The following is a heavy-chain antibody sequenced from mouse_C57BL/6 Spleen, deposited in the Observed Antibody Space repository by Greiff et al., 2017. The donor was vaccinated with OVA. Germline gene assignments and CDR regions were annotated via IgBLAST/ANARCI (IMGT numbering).Heavy chain of an antibody. CDR2: IDPNSGGT. CDR3: ARRDYDYDVAWLAY. J-gene: IGHJ3*01. Sequence: QVQLQQPGAELVKPGASVKLSCKASGYTFTSYWMHWVKQRPGRGLEWIGRIDPNSGGTKYNEKFKSKATLTVAKHSSPAYMQLSSLTSEDSAVYDCARRDYDYDVAWLAYWGKGTLVTVSA. V-gene: IGHV1-72*01. CDR1: GYTFTSYW. D-gene: IGHD2-4*01.